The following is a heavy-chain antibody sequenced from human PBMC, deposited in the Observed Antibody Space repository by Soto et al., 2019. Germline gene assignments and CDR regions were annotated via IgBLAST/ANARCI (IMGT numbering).Heavy chain of an antibody. D-gene: IGHD2-15*01. Sequence: PGGSLRLSCAPSGFIFRNYAMSWVRQARGKGLEWVSAISGSGADTYYTESVKGRFTISRDNFKNTLYLQMNSLRAEDTAVYYCAKDTGRGGGSVFDYWGQGTLVTVSS. V-gene: IGHV3-23*01. CDR3: AKDTGRGGGSVFDY. J-gene: IGHJ4*02. CDR2: ISGSGADT. CDR1: GFIFRNYA.